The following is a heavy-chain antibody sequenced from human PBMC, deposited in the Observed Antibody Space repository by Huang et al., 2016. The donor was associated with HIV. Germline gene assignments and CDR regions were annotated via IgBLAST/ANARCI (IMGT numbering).Heavy chain of an antibody. J-gene: IGHJ4*02. Sequence: EVHLVESGGGLVRPGRSLRLSCAASGFIFRSYWMNWVRQAPGRGLEWVANINLDGSERFYVDSVRGRFTISRDNANNSVSLQLNSLKAEDTGVYYCARGFQAKPGDYWGQGTLVTVSS. V-gene: IGHV3-7*01. CDR1: GFIFRSYW. CDR2: INLDGSER. CDR3: ARGFQAKPGDY.